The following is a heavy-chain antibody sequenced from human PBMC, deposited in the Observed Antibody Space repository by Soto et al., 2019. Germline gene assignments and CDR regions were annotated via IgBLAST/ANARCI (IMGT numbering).Heavy chain of an antibody. Sequence: QVQLVESGGGVVQPGRSLRLSCAASGFTFSSYGMHWVRQAPGKGLEWVAVIWYDGSNKYYADSVKGRFTISRDNSKNTLYLQMNSLRAEDTAVYYCAREGCSGGSCYSDYWGQGTLVTVSS. V-gene: IGHV3-33*01. CDR2: IWYDGSNK. CDR3: AREGCSGGSCYSDY. D-gene: IGHD2-15*01. J-gene: IGHJ4*02. CDR1: GFTFSSYG.